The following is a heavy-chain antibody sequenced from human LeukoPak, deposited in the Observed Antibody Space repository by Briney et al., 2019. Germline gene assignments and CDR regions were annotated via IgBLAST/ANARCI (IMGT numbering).Heavy chain of an antibody. D-gene: IGHD3-22*01. CDR1: GFTFSSYA. CDR2: ILGSGGST. Sequence: PGGSLRLSCAASGFTFSSYAMSWVRQAPGKGRGWVSAILGSGGSTYYADSVKGRFTISRDNSKNTLYLQMNSLRAEDTAVYYCAKDLAITMIVVGLFDYWGQGTLVTVSS. J-gene: IGHJ4*02. CDR3: AKDLAITMIVVGLFDY. V-gene: IGHV3-23*01.